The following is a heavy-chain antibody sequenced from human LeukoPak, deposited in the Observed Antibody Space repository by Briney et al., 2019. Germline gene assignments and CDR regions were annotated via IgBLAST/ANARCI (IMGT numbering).Heavy chain of an antibody. CDR2: IWYDGSNK. CDR3: ARGGRHYYDFWSGYYLDY. J-gene: IGHJ4*02. D-gene: IGHD3-3*01. Sequence: ESGRSLRLSCAASGFTFRSYGMHWVRQAPGKGLEWVAVIWYDGSNKYYADSVKGRFTISRDNSKNTLYLQMNSLRAEDTAVYYCARGGRHYYDFWSGYYLDYWGQGTLVTVSS. V-gene: IGHV3-33*01. CDR1: GFTFRSYG.